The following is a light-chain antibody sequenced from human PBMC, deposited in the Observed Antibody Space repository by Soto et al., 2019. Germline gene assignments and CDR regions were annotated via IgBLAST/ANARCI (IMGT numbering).Light chain of an antibody. Sequence: DIVMTQSPDSLAVSLGERATINCRSSQSVLYSSNNENYLAWYQQKPGQPPKLLIYWASTRESGVPERFSGSGSGTDFTLTISSLQAEDVAVYYCQQYYSTPWTFGQGTKVEIK. J-gene: IGKJ1*01. V-gene: IGKV4-1*01. CDR2: WAS. CDR3: QQYYSTPWT. CDR1: QSVLYSSNNENY.